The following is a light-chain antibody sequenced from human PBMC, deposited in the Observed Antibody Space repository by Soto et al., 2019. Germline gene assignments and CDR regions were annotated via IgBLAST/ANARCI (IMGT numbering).Light chain of an antibody. CDR2: GVS. J-gene: IGKJ1*01. CDR3: QQYDSSPRT. V-gene: IGKV3-20*01. Sequence: TQSPSTLSASVGDRVTITCRASQSISSRNLAWYQQKPGQAPRPLIYGVSSRATGIPDRFSGSGSGTDFTLTISRLEPEDFAVYYCQQYDSSPRTFGQGTKVEIK. CDR1: QSISSRN.